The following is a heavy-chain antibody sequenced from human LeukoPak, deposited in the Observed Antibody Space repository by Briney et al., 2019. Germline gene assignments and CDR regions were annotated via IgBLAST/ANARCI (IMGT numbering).Heavy chain of an antibody. J-gene: IGHJ4*02. CDR3: AHRKNYYDSSVFDN. CDR1: GLSLNTRGVG. CDR2: IYWDDDR. D-gene: IGHD3-22*01. V-gene: IGHV2-5*02. Sequence: SGPTLVNPTQTLTLTCTFSGLSLNTRGVGVGWIRQPPGRALEWLALIYWDDDRRYSPSLKSRLTITKDTSKNQVVLTMTNMDPVDTATYFCAHRKNYYDSSVFDNWGQGTRVTVSS.